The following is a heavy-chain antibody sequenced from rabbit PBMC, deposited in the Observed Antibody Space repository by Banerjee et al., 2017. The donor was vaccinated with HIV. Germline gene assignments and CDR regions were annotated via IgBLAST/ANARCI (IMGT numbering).Heavy chain of an antibody. J-gene: IGHJ4*01. D-gene: IGHD6-1*01. V-gene: IGHV1S45*01. CDR3: VRAAGYGGYGFATGFDL. CDR2: IYTSSGST. Sequence: QEQLEESGGDLVKPGASLTLTCKASGIDFSSYDYMCWVRQAPGKGLEWIACIYTSSGSTYYASWAKGRFTISKTSSTTVTLQMTSLTAADTATYFCVRAAGYGGYGFATGFDLWGPGTLVTVS. CDR1: GIDFSSYDY.